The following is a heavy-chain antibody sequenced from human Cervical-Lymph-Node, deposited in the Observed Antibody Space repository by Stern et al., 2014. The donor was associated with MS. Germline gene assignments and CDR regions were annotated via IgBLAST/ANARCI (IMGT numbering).Heavy chain of an antibody. J-gene: IGHJ4*02. Sequence: QVQLVESGGGLVKPGGSLRLSCAASGFTFSDYYMSWIRQAPGKGLEWISYISNSSDFSNYADSVKGRFTISRDNARNLLYLQMNSLRAEDTAVYYCAKDRIAGSDYWGQGTLVTVSS. CDR3: AKDRIAGSDY. CDR1: GFTFSDYY. D-gene: IGHD6-13*01. V-gene: IGHV3-11*06. CDR2: ISNSSDFS.